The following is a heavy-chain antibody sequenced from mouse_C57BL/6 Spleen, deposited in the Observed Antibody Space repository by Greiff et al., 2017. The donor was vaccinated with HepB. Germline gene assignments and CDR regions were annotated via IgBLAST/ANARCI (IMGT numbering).Heavy chain of an antibody. V-gene: IGHV1-53*01. D-gene: IGHD3-2*02. CDR2: INPSNGGT. Sequence: VQLQQPGTELVKPGASVKLSCKASGYTFTSYWMHWVKQRPGQGLEWIGNINPSNGGTNYNEKFKSKATLTVDKSSSTAYMQLSSLTSEDSAVYYCARERADSSGHFDYWGQGTTLTVSS. CDR1: GYTFTSYW. CDR3: ARERADSSGHFDY. J-gene: IGHJ2*01.